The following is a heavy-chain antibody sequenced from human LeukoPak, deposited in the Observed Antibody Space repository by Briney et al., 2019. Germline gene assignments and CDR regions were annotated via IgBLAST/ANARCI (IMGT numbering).Heavy chain of an antibody. Sequence: GGSLRLSCAASGFTFNNYAMNWVRQAPGRGLEWVSIFSGSDGNSYYADSVKGRFTMSRDNSKSTVYLLLNSLRAEDTAIYYCARDRAEYCGGNCYLGPDYWGQGTLVTVSS. D-gene: IGHD2-21*02. CDR3: ARDRAEYCGGNCYLGPDY. CDR1: GFTFNNYA. V-gene: IGHV3-23*01. J-gene: IGHJ4*01. CDR2: FSGSDGNS.